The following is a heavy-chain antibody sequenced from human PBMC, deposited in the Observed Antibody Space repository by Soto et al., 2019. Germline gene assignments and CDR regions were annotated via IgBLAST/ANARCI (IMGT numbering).Heavy chain of an antibody. V-gene: IGHV5-51*01. Sequence: PGEPLKISCKGSGYSFTSYWIGWVRQMPGKGLEWMGIIYPGDSDTRYSPSFQGQVTISADKSISTAYLQWSSLKASDTAMYYCARYQGSGDGYNWRPDAFDIWGQGTMVTVSS. J-gene: IGHJ3*02. D-gene: IGHD5-12*01. CDR3: ARYQGSGDGYNWRPDAFDI. CDR2: IYPGDSDT. CDR1: GYSFTSYW.